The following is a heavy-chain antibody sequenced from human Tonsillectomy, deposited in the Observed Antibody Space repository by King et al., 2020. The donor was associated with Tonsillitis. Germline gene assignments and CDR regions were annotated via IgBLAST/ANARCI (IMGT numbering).Heavy chain of an antibody. J-gene: IGHJ3*02. CDR3: VKDRLASSSWFASDI. Sequence: VQLVESGGGLVQPGGSLRLSCAASGFTFSSYAMSWVRQAPGKGLEWVSAFSGSGGITYYADSVKGRFTISRDNSKNTLYLQMNSLRAEDTAVYYCVKDRLASSSWFASDIWGQGTMVTVSS. CDR1: GFTFSSYA. V-gene: IGHV3-23*04. D-gene: IGHD6-13*01. CDR2: FSGSGGIT.